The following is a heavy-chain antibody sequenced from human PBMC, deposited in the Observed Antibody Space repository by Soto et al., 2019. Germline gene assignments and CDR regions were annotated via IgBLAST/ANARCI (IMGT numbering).Heavy chain of an antibody. CDR1: GFTFSSYS. J-gene: IGHJ4*01. Sequence: EVQLVESGGGLVKPGGSLRLSCAASGFTFSSYSMNWVRQAPGKGLEWVSSISSSSSYIYYADSVKGRFTISRDNAKNSLYLQMNSLRAEDTAVYYCARRKAVAGPFDYWGHGTLVTVSS. CDR2: ISSSSSYI. D-gene: IGHD6-19*01. CDR3: ARRKAVAGPFDY. V-gene: IGHV3-21*01.